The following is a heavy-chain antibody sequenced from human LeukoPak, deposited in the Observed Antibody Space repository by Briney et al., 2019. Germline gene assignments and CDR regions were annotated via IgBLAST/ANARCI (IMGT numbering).Heavy chain of an antibody. CDR2: ISYDGSNK. V-gene: IGHV3-30*18. D-gene: IGHD2-15*01. CDR3: AKDSGTKRTVSPDY. Sequence: PGGSLRLSCAASGFTFSSYGMHWVRQAPGKGLEWVAVISYDGSNKYYADSVKGRFTISRDNSKNTLYLQMNSLRAEDTAVYYCAKDSGTKRTVSPDYWGQGTLVTVSS. CDR1: GFTFSSYG. J-gene: IGHJ4*02.